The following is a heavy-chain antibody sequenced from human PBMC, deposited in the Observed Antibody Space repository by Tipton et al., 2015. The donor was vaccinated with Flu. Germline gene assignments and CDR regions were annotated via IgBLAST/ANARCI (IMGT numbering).Heavy chain of an antibody. D-gene: IGHD3-16*02. CDR2: VYYSGST. J-gene: IGHJ6*02. V-gene: IGHV4-59*01. Sequence: LRLSCTVSGGSINSYYWSWIRQSPGKGLEWIGNVYYSGSTSYDPSFKSRVTILVDTSKNQFSLKLSSVTAADTSVYYCARDNLLQSGGIRPYYYYAMDGWGQGTTVIVSS. CDR3: ARDNLLQSGGIRPYYYYAMDG. CDR1: GGSINSYY.